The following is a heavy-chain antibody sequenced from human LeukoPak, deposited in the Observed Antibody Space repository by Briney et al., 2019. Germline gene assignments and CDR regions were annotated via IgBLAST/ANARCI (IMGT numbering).Heavy chain of an antibody. CDR2: IYSSGST. Sequence: PSQTLSLTCTVSGGSINSGTYYWGWIRQPAGKGLEWIGRIYSSGSTNYNPSLKSRVTISVDMSKNQFSLKPSSVSAADTAVYYCARDLLHRGYAFDIWGQGTMVTVSS. V-gene: IGHV4-61*02. D-gene: IGHD5-12*01. CDR1: GGSINSGTYY. CDR3: ARDLLHRGYAFDI. J-gene: IGHJ3*02.